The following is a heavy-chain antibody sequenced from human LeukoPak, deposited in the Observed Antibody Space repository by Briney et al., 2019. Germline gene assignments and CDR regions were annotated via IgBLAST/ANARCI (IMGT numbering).Heavy chain of an antibody. CDR2: IIPIFGTA. CDR3: ARDPPDP. CDR1: GGTLSSYA. J-gene: IGHJ5*02. Sequence: SVTVSCKASGGTLSSYAISWVRQAPGQGPEWVGGIIPIFGTANYAQKFQGRVTITADESTSTFYMELSSLRSEDTAVYYCARDPPDPWGQGTLVTVSS. V-gene: IGHV1-69*13.